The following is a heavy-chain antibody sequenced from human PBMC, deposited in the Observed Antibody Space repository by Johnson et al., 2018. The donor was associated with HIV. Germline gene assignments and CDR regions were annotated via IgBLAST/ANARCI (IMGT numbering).Heavy chain of an antibody. CDR2: SGSGGST. V-gene: IGHV3-66*02. D-gene: IGHD6-6*01. J-gene: IGHJ3*02. Sequence: VQLVESGGGLVQPGGSLRLSCAASGFIVSSNYMSWVRQAPGKGLAWVSAISGSGGSTYYADSVKGRFTISRDNSKNTLYLQINSLTTEDTAVYYCARDRAPVYSSSSTPFDAFDIWGQGTMVTVSS. CDR3: ARDRAPVYSSSSTPFDAFDI. CDR1: GFIVSSNY.